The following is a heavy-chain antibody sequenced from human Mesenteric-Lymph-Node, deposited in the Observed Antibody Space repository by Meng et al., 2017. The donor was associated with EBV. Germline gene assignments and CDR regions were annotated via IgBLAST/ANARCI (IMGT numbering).Heavy chain of an antibody. CDR1: GDCVFHTNVA. V-gene: IGHV6-1*01. J-gene: IGHJ4*02. CDR3: SRESWRAFDY. CDR2: KYYRSKWYN. Sequence: EQVQQAGPGLGHPPQTHVLPGDISGDCVFHTNVAWNWIRQSPSRGLEWLGRKYYRSKWYNEYAQSVKGRITIKPDTSKSEFSLQLNSVTPDDTAVYYCSRESWRAFDYWGQGTLVTVSS.